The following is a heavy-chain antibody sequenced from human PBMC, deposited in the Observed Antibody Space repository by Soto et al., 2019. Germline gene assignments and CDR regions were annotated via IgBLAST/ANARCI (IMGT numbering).Heavy chain of an antibody. CDR2: MFYGVST. CDR1: GSSINSSGYY. V-gene: IGHV4-39*01. J-gene: IGHJ4*02. Sequence: SETLSLTCTVSGSSINSSGYYWGWIRQPPGKGLEWIGSMFYGVSTYYNPSLNSRVTVSVDTSKNQFSLNLRSVTAADTAVYYCARLPSRHLVDYWGQGALVTVS. D-gene: IGHD3-3*02. CDR3: ARLPSRHLVDY.